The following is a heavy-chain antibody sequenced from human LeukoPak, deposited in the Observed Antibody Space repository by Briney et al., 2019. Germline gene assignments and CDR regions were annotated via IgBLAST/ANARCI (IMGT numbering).Heavy chain of an antibody. CDR3: AKDGEGWMGATNDAFDI. CDR1: GFTFSSYA. V-gene: IGHV3-23*01. Sequence: GGSLRLSCAASGFTFSSYAMSWVRQAPGKGLEWVSAISGSGGSTYYADSVKGRFTISRDNSKNTLYLQMNSLRAEDTAVYYCAKDGEGWMGATNDAFDIWGQGTMVTVSS. D-gene: IGHD1-26*01. J-gene: IGHJ3*02. CDR2: ISGSGGST.